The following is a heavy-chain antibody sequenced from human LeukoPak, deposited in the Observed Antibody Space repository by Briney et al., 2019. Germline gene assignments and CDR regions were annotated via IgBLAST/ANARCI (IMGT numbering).Heavy chain of an antibody. CDR3: ARNTGYDAFDI. Sequence: PSEALSLTCTVSGGXISSFYWSWIRLPPGKGLEWIGYIHYRGSTSYNPSLKSRVTISEDTSKNQFSLKLSSVTAADTAVYYCARNTGYDAFDIWGQGTMVTVSS. CDR1: GGXISSFY. J-gene: IGHJ3*02. D-gene: IGHD1-14*01. CDR2: IHYRGST. V-gene: IGHV4-59*01.